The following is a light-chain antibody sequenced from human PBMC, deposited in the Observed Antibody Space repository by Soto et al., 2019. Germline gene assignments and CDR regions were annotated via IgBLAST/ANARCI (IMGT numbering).Light chain of an antibody. CDR1: QNISVY. J-gene: IGKJ5*01. CDR2: AAS. Sequence: EIVLREAPATLSLPPGERATLSCRASQNISVYLAWYRQKPGQAPRLRIYAASNRATGIPARFSGSGSGTDFTLTINNLEPEDVAVYYCQQRSNWPPSITFGQGTRLEIK. V-gene: IGKV3-11*01. CDR3: QQRSNWPPSIT.